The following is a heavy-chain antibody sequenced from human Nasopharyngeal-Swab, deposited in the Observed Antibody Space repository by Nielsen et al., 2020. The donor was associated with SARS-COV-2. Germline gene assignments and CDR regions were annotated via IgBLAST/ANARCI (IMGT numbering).Heavy chain of an antibody. CDR2: INAGNGNT. CDR1: GGTFSSYA. CDR3: ARGLGIFGFPRGGMDV. D-gene: IGHD3-3*01. Sequence: ASVKVSCKASGGTFSSYAISWVRQAPGQRLEWMGWINAGNGNTKYSQKFQGRVTITRDTSASTAYMELSSLRSEDTAVYYCARGLGIFGFPRGGMDVWGQGTTVTVSS. J-gene: IGHJ6*02. V-gene: IGHV1-3*01.